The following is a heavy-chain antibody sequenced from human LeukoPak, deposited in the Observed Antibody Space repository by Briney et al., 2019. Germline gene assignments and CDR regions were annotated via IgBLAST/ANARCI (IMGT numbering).Heavy chain of an antibody. CDR1: GGSISSSSYY. CDR2: IYYSGST. J-gene: IGHJ4*02. V-gene: IGHV4-39*01. CDR3: ARVEYYYDSSGYYSFDYFDY. D-gene: IGHD3-22*01. Sequence: SETLSLTCTVSGGSISSSSYYWGWIRQPPGKGLEWIGSIYYSGSTYYNPSLKSRVTISVDTSKDQFSLKLSSVTAADTAVYYCARVEYYYDSSGYYSFDYFDYWGQGTLVTVSS.